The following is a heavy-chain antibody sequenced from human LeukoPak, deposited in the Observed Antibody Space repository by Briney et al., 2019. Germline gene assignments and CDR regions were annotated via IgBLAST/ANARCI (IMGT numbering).Heavy chain of an antibody. CDR2: IYYSGNT. D-gene: IGHD3/OR15-3a*01. J-gene: IGHJ4*02. CDR1: NGSISSSAYY. Sequence: NPSETLSLTCTVSNGSISSSAYYWGWVRQPPGKGLEWIGSIYYSGNTYYNASLKSQASISIDTSKNQFSLRLTSVTAADTAVYYCARQTGSGLFILPGGQGTLVTVSS. CDR3: ARQTGSGLFILP. V-gene: IGHV4-39*01.